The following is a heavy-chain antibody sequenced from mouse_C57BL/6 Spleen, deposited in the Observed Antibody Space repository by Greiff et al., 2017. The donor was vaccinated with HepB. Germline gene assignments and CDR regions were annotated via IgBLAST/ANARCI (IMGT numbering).Heavy chain of an antibody. CDR3: ANSYYGSRYFDV. J-gene: IGHJ1*03. CDR2: INPNNGGT. CDR1: GYTFTDYY. Sequence: EVQLQQSGPELVKPGASVKISCKASGYTFTDYYMNWVKQSHGKSLEWIGDINPNNGGTSYNQKFKGKATLTVDKSTSTAYMRLRSLTSEDSAVYYCANSYYGSRYFDVWGTGTTVTVSS. V-gene: IGHV1-26*01. D-gene: IGHD1-1*01.